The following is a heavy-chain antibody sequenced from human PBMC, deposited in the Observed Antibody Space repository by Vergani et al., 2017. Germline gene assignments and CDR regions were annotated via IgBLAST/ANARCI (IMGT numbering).Heavy chain of an antibody. CDR1: GGTFSSYT. V-gene: IGHV7-4-1*02. Sequence: QVQLVQSGAEVKKPGSSVKVSCKASGGTFSSYTISWVRQAPGQGLEWMGWINTNTGNPTYAQGFTGRFVFSLDTSVSTAYLQISSLKAEDTAVYYCAGVEMSWFGELLSNSPAYYYGMDVWGQGTTVTVSS. J-gene: IGHJ6*02. CDR2: INTNTGNP. D-gene: IGHD3-10*01. CDR3: AGVEMSWFGELLSNSPAYYYGMDV.